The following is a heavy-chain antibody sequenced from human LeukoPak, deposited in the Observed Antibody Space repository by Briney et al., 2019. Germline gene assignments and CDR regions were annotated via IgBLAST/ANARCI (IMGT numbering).Heavy chain of an antibody. CDR2: ISGSGGST. J-gene: IGHJ4*02. V-gene: IGHV3-23*01. CDR1: GFMFSSYG. CDR3: VKDPRDYYDSSGYYYSFDY. D-gene: IGHD3-22*01. Sequence: EAGGSLRLSCAASGFMFSSYGMSWARQAPGKGLEWVSVISGSGGSTYYAGSVKGRFTISRDNSKNMLYLEVNSLRAEDTAVYYCVKDPRDYYDSSGYYYSFDYWGQGTLVTVSS.